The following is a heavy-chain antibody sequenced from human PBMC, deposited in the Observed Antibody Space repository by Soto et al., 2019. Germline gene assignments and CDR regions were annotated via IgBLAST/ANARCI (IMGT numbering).Heavy chain of an antibody. J-gene: IGHJ4*02. Sequence: VQLVESGGGVVQPGRSLRLSCAASGFTFSDYAMHWVRPAPGKGLEWVAVVSHDGRNTHFADSVKGRFTISRDSSKNTVSLEMTSLRAEDTAVYYCAKGGRQWLVTSDFNYWGQGALVTVSS. CDR3: AKGGRQWLVTSDFNY. CDR1: GFTFSDYA. V-gene: IGHV3-30*18. CDR2: VSHDGRNT. D-gene: IGHD6-19*01.